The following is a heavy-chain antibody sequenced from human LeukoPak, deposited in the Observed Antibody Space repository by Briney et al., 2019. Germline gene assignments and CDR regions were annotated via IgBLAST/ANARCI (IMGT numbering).Heavy chain of an antibody. D-gene: IGHD6-13*01. CDR3: ARDGYSNPDV. CDR1: GGSFSDYY. Sequence: PSETLSLTCAVYGGSFSDYYWSWIRQPPGKGLEWIGEINHGGSTNYNPSLKSRVTLSVDTSKNQFSLKLTSVTAADTAVYYCARDGYSNPDVWGQGTTVTVSS. V-gene: IGHV4-34*01. CDR2: INHGGST. J-gene: IGHJ6*02.